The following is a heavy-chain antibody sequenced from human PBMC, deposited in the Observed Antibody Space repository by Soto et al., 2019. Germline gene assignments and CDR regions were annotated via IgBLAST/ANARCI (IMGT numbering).Heavy chain of an antibody. J-gene: IGHJ5*02. V-gene: IGHV4-4*02. CDR3: AREIVTAGGNNYFDP. CDR2: VYHTGDT. Sequence: SETRSLTCVVSGGTVASSHSLSWVRQSPGRGLEWIGNVYHTGDTNFNPSLQSRVTFSVDKSNNQFSLRLTSVTAADTAVYFCAREIVTAGGNNYFDPWGPGTLVTVSS. D-gene: IGHD2-21*02. CDR1: GGTVASSHS.